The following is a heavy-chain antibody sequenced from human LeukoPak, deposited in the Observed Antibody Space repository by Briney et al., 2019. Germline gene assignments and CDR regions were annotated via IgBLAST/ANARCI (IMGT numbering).Heavy chain of an antibody. CDR2: IYSGGGT. D-gene: IGHD6-13*01. J-gene: IGHJ4*02. Sequence: GGSLRLSCAASGFTDSSNYMSWVRQAPGKELEWVSVIYSGGGTYYADSVKGRFTISRDTSMNTLYLQMNSLRADDTAVYYCARGPPGQQLLFWGQGTLVTVSS. CDR1: GFTDSSNY. CDR3: ARGPPGQQLLF. V-gene: IGHV3-66*01.